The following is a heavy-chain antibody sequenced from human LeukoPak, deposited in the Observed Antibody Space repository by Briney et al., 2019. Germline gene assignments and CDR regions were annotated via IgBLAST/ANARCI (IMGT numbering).Heavy chain of an antibody. D-gene: IGHD5-18*01. CDR3: ASTGYSYAVNEIHAFDI. CDR1: GGALNSTRYH. Sequence: SETLSLTCTVSGGALNSTRYHWGWIRQPPGKGLEWIGTIYNRGSTFYNPSLESRVTISVDTSKNQFSLKLSSVTAADTAVYYCASTGYSYAVNEIHAFDIWGQGTMVTVSS. V-gene: IGHV4-39*01. CDR2: IYNRGST. J-gene: IGHJ3*02.